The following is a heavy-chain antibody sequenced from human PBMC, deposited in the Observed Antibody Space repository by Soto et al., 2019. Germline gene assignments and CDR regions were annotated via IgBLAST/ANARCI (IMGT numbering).Heavy chain of an antibody. CDR3: ARQNSYGYHYYGLDV. CDR2: IYPGDSDT. J-gene: IGHJ6*02. D-gene: IGHD5-18*01. Sequence: GESLKISCKGSGYSFSNYWIGWVRQMPGKGLEWMGIIYPGDSDTRYSPSFQGQVTISADKSISTAHLQWSSLKASDTALYYCARQNSYGYHYYGLDVWGQGTTVTVPS. V-gene: IGHV5-51*01. CDR1: GYSFSNYW.